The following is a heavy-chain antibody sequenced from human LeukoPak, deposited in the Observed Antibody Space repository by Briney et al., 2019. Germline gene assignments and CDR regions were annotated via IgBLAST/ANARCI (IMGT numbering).Heavy chain of an antibody. D-gene: IGHD3-9*01. Sequence: SETLSLTCTVSGGSISSYYWSWIRQPPGKGLEWIGYIYYSGSTNYNPSLKSRVTISVDPSKNQFSLKLSSVTAADTAVYYCARENDILTGYYFDYWGQGTLVTVSS. CDR1: GGSISSYY. J-gene: IGHJ4*02. CDR2: IYYSGST. V-gene: IGHV4-59*01. CDR3: ARENDILTGYYFDY.